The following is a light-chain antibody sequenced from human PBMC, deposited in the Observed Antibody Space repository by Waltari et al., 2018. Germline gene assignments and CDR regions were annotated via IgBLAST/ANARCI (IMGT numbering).Light chain of an antibody. J-gene: IGLJ3*02. CDR2: RKN. Sequence: QSVLTQPPSASGTPGQRVTISCSGSSSNIGRNYVYWYQQLPGRGPKLLMYRKNQRASGVPDRVAGAKAGTSASLAISGLRSEDEAEYYWAAWDDSVSERVFGGGTKLTVL. V-gene: IGLV1-47*01. CDR3: AAWDDSVSERV. CDR1: SSNIGRNY.